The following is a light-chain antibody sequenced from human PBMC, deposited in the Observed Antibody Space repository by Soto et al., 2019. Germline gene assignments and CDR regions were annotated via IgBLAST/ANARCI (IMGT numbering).Light chain of an antibody. CDR2: EVS. V-gene: IGLV2-14*01. CDR1: SSDVGGYNY. Sequence: QSVLTQPASVSGSTGQSITISCTGTSSDVGGYNYDSWCQQHPGKAPKLMIYEVSSRPSGISNRFSDSKSGNTASLTISGLQAEDEADYYCSSYTSTNFWVFGEGTMGTVL. J-gene: IGLJ3*02. CDR3: SSYTSTNFWV.